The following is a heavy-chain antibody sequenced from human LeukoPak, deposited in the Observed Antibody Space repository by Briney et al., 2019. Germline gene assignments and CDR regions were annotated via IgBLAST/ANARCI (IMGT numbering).Heavy chain of an antibody. CDR2: ISAYNGNT. CDR3: ARDSGSPLPHFDY. Sequence: GASVKVSCKASGYSFTINGISWVRQAPGQGLEWMGWISAYNGNTNYAQKLQGRVTMTADTTTSTAYMELRRLGCVDTALYYCARDSGSPLPHFDYWGQGTLVTVSS. J-gene: IGHJ4*02. D-gene: IGHD1-26*01. CDR1: GYSFTING. V-gene: IGHV1-18*01.